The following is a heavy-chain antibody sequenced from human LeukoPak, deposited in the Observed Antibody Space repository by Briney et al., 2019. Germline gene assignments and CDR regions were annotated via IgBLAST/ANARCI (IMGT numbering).Heavy chain of an antibody. CDR1: GGTFSSYA. D-gene: IGHD3-10*01. CDR2: IIPIFGTA. Sequence: GASVKVSCKASGGTFSSYAISWVRQAPGQGLEWMGGIIPIFGTANYAQKFQGRVTITAGESTSTAYMELSSLRSEDTAVYYCARGGGGVWFGTCDYWGQGTLVTVSS. J-gene: IGHJ4*02. CDR3: ARGGGGVWFGTCDY. V-gene: IGHV1-69*13.